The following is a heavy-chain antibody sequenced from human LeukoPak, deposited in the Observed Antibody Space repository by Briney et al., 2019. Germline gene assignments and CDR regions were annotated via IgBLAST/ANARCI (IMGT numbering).Heavy chain of an antibody. CDR1: GGSISSGGYS. J-gene: IGHJ4*02. V-gene: IGHV4-30-2*01. Sequence: SETLSLTCAVSGGSISSGGYSWSWIRQPPGKGLEWIGYIYHSGSTYYNPSLKSRVTISVVRSKNQFSLKLSSVTAADTAVYYCARLGWFGEFGYWGQGTLVTVSS. D-gene: IGHD3-10*01. CDR3: ARLGWFGEFGY. CDR2: IYHSGST.